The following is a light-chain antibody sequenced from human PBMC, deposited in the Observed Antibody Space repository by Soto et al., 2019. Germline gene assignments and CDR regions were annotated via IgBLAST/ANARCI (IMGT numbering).Light chain of an antibody. CDR2: DVS. CDR3: SSYTTTSTLYV. V-gene: IGLV2-14*01. J-gene: IGLJ1*01. CDR1: SSDVAAYNH. Sequence: QSALTQPASVFGSLGQSITISCTGTSSDVAAYNHVSWYQQHPGKAPKLMIYDVSNRPSGVSNRFSGSKSGNTASLTISGLQAEDEADYYCSSYTTTSTLYVFGVGTKLTVL.